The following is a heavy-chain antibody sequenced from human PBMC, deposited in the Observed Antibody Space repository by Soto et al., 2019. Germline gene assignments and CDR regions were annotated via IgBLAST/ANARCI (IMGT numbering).Heavy chain of an antibody. J-gene: IGHJ4*02. D-gene: IGHD6-13*01. CDR3: ARSRAIASADHFDY. CDR1: GFNFSIYA. CDR2: ISYDAGNK. V-gene: IGHV3-30-3*01. Sequence: QVQLVESGGGVVQPGGSLRLSCAASGFNFSIYAMHWVRQAPGKGLEWVAVISYDAGNKTHADSVKGRFTISRDNSKNTLYVQMNRLTVDDTAVYYCARSRAIASADHFDYWGQGTLVTVSS.